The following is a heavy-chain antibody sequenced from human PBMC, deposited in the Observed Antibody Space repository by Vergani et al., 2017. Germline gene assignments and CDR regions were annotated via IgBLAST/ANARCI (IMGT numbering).Heavy chain of an antibody. Sequence: EVDLVESGGGLAQPGGSLRLSCEASGITFWKFGMHWVRQGPGKGLEWVSAISGSGGSTYYADSVKGRFTISRDNSKNTLYLQMNSLRAEDTAVYYCAKCPFVAARPDYYYMDVWGKGTTVTVSS. V-gene: IGHV3-23*04. CDR2: ISGSGGST. J-gene: IGHJ6*03. CDR3: AKCPFVAARPDYYYMDV. CDR1: GITFWKFG. D-gene: IGHD6-6*01.